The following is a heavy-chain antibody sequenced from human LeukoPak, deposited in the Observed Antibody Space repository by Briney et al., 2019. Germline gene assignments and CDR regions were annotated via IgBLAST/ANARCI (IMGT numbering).Heavy chain of an antibody. J-gene: IGHJ4*02. CDR3: ARGSADTYFDY. V-gene: IGHV1-2*02. CDR1: GYTFTGYY. D-gene: IGHD1-26*01. Sequence: ASVKVSCKASGYTFTGYYMHWVRQAPGQGLEWMGWINPNSGGTNYAQKFQGRVTITTDESTSTAYMELSSLRSEDTAVYYCARGSADTYFDYWGQGTLVTVSS. CDR2: INPNSGGT.